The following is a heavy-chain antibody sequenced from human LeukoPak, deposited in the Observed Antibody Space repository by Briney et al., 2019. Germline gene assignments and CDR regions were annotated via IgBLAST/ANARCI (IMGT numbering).Heavy chain of an antibody. CDR1: GDSISSSSFF. D-gene: IGHD4-23*01. CDR2: VYSENT. CDR3: ARGGVTHPNWFDP. Sequence: SETLSLTCTVSGDSISSSSFFWGWIRQPPGKGLEWIGAVYSENTYYNPSLKSRVSISVDTSKNQFSLKLSSVTAADTAVYYCARGGVTHPNWFDPWGQGTLVTVSS. J-gene: IGHJ5*02. V-gene: IGHV4-39*07.